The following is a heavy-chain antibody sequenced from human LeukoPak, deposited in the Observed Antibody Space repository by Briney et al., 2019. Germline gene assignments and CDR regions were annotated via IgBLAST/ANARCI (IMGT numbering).Heavy chain of an antibody. J-gene: IGHJ5*02. CDR2: IYYNGGT. CDR1: GGSISSSS. Sequence: SETLSLTCTVSGGSISSSSWSWIRQPPGKALEWIGYIYYNGGTNYNPSLKSRVTISLDTSKNQFSLKLSSVTAADTAVYYCARGGLLWFGDNRRGFDPWGQGTLVTVSS. CDR3: ARGGLLWFGDNRRGFDP. D-gene: IGHD3-10*01. V-gene: IGHV4-59*12.